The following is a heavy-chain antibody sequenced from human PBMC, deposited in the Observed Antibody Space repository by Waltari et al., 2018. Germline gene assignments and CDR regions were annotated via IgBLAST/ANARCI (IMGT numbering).Heavy chain of an antibody. CDR3: ARDLETHSSSWYPGY. V-gene: IGHV3-30-3*01. D-gene: IGHD6-13*01. CDR2: ISYDGSNK. J-gene: IGHJ4*02. Sequence: GVVQPGRSLRLSCAASGFTFSSYAMHWVRQAPGKGLEWVAVISYDGSNKYYADSVKGRFTISRDNSKNTLYLQMNSLRAEDTAVYYCARDLETHSSSWYPGYWGQGTLVTVSS. CDR1: GFTFSSYA.